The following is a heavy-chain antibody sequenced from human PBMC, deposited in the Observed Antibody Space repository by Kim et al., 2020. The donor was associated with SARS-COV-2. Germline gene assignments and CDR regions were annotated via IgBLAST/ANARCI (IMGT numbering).Heavy chain of an antibody. CDR2: IYYSGST. CDR1: GGTISGHF. V-gene: IGHV4-59*11. Sequence: SETLSLTCAVSGGTISGHFWSWIRQPPGKGLEWIGYIYYSGSTHYNPSLESRVTMSVDTSNNRFSLKLSSVTAADAAVYFCARDIVGHYFDYWFLGIPLTVSS. J-gene: IGHJ4*01. D-gene: IGHD1-26*01. CDR3: ARDIVGHYFDY.